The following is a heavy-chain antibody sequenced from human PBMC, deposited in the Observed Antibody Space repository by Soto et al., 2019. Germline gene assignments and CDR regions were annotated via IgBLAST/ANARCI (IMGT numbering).Heavy chain of an antibody. D-gene: IGHD2-2*02. CDR3: ARELGYWDSANCYRPPLGY. Sequence: EGWLRLSGAASGFTFSNYGMPWVRQAPGKGLEWVALIWSNGNNKYYADSVTGRFTISRDNSKNMLYLHMNTLRAENTAVYYCARELGYWDSANCYRPPLGYWGQGTPVTVSS. V-gene: IGHV3-33*01. CDR2: IWSNGNNK. CDR1: GFTFSNYG. J-gene: IGHJ4*02.